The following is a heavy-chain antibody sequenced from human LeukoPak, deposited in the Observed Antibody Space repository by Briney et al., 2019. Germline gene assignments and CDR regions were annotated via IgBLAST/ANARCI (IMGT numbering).Heavy chain of an antibody. Sequence: GGSLRLSCVASGFTFEDYAMHWVRQAPGKGLEWVSGISWNSGSIGYADSVKGRFTISRDNAKNSLYLQMNSLRAEDTALCYCAKDILRQFMGLALDYWGQGTLVTVSS. CDR3: AKDILRQFMGLALDY. CDR1: GFTFEDYA. D-gene: IGHD2-15*01. V-gene: IGHV3-9*01. J-gene: IGHJ4*02. CDR2: ISWNSGSI.